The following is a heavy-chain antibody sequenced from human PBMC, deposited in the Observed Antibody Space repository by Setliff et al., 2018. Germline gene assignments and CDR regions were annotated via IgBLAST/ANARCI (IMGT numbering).Heavy chain of an antibody. CDR3: AAGTYSSGY. D-gene: IGHD3-10*01. V-gene: IGHV3-23*01. J-gene: IGHJ4*02. CDR1: GLTFSSDA. Sequence: PGGSLRLSCAASGLTFSSDAMTWVRQSPGKGLEWVSSVGVSGASSYYADSVKGRFTISRDNSKNTLYLQMNSLRAEDTAVYFCAAGTYSSGYWGQGTLVTVSS. CDR2: VGVSGASS.